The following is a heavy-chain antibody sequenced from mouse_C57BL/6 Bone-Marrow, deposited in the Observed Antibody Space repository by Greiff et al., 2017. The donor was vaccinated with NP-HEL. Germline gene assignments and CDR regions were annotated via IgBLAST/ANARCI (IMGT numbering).Heavy chain of an antibody. Sequence: EVQLVESGGDLVKPGGSLKLSCAASGFTFSSYGMSWVRQTPDQRLEWVATISSGGSYTYYPDSVKGRVTISRDNAKNTLYLQMSSLKSEDTAMYYCARHDYYGSHFDYWGQGTTLTVSS. D-gene: IGHD1-1*01. V-gene: IGHV5-6*01. CDR2: ISSGGSYT. CDR3: ARHDYYGSHFDY. J-gene: IGHJ2*01. CDR1: GFTFSSYG.